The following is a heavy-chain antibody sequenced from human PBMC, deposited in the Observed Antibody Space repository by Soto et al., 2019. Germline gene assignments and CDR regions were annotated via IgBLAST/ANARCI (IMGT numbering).Heavy chain of an antibody. CDR1: GFTFSRYS. Sequence: EVQLVGSGGGLVRPGGSLRLSCAASGFTFSRYSMNWVRQAPGKGLEWVSSISSTTNYIYYADSMKGRFTVSRDNAKNSVYLDMNSLSAEDTAVYHCARESEDLTSNFDYWGQGTLVTVSS. V-gene: IGHV3-21*01. CDR2: ISSTTNYI. CDR3: ARESEDLTSNFDY. J-gene: IGHJ4*02.